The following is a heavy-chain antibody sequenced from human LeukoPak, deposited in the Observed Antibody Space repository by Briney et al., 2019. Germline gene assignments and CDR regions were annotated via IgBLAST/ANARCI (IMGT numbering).Heavy chain of an antibody. CDR3: AADLPYSNYGPLDY. Sequence: GASVKVSCKASGFTFTNSAVQWVRQARGQRLEWIGWIVVGSGNTNYAQKFQERVTITGDKSTNTAYLDLSSLRSEDTAVYYCAADLPYSNYGPLDYWGQGTLVTVSS. V-gene: IGHV1-58*01. D-gene: IGHD4-11*01. J-gene: IGHJ4*02. CDR1: GFTFTNSA. CDR2: IVVGSGNT.